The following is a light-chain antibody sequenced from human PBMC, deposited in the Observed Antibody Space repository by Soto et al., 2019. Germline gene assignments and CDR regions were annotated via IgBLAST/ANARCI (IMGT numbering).Light chain of an antibody. Sequence: DIQMTQSPSSVSASVGDRITITCRASQVMSSWLAWYQQKPGKAPKLLIFAASTLQNGVPSRFSGSGSRTDFTLTISDLQPEDVATYYCQQADSLPITFGQGTRLEIK. CDR1: QVMSSW. CDR3: QQADSLPIT. CDR2: AAS. J-gene: IGKJ5*01. V-gene: IGKV1-12*01.